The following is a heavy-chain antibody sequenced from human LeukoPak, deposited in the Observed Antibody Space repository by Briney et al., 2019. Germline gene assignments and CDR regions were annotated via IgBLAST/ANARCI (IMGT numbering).Heavy chain of an antibody. CDR2: VFYSGST. J-gene: IGHJ4*02. Sequence: SETLSLTCTVSDDSIKNYFWTWIRQSPGKGLESIGYVFYSGSTSYNPSLRSRLTMSVDTSKSQFSLNLKSVTAADTAVYYCARGTRRYYDGSGYYYGEFDYWGQGILVTVSS. CDR1: DDSIKNYF. CDR3: ARGTRRYYDGSGYYYGEFDY. V-gene: IGHV4-59*01. D-gene: IGHD3-22*01.